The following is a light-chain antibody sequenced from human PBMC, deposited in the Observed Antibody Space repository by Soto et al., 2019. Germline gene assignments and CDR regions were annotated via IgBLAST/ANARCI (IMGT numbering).Light chain of an antibody. CDR2: DDS. CDR1: NIGSAS. V-gene: IGLV3-21*02. CDR3: QVWYRSPDLYV. J-gene: IGLJ1*01. Sequence: SYELTQPPAGSVAPGETARITCGGNNIGSASVHWYQQRPGRAPVLVAYDDSDRPSAIPERFYGSNSANTATLTISRVEVGDEADYYCQVWYRSPDLYVFGSVSKVTVL.